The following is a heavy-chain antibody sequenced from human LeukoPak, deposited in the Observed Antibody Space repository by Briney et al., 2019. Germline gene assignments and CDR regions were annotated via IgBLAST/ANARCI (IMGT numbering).Heavy chain of an antibody. CDR3: AKNLGSGCYWPVDY. CDR2: ISGTGTST. V-gene: IGHV3-23*01. D-gene: IGHD6-19*01. J-gene: IGHJ4*02. Sequence: PGGSLRLSCTASGFTFSSYAMSWVRKAPGKGLNWVSFISGTGTSTYYADSVRGRFTISRDNSKNTLYLRVNSLRAEDTAVYYCAKNLGSGCYWPVDYWGQGTLVTVSS. CDR1: GFTFSSYA.